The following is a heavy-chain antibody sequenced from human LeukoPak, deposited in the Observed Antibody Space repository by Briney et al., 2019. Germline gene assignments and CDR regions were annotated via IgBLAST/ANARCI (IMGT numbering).Heavy chain of an antibody. Sequence: SETLSLTCAVYGGSFSGYYWSWIRQPPGKGLEWIGEINHSGSTNYNPSLKSRVTISVDTSKNQFSLKLSSVTAADTAVYYCARVPRYYDFWGFDYWGQGTLVTVSS. J-gene: IGHJ4*02. CDR2: INHSGST. V-gene: IGHV4-34*01. CDR3: ARVPRYYDFWGFDY. CDR1: GGSFSGYY. D-gene: IGHD3-3*01.